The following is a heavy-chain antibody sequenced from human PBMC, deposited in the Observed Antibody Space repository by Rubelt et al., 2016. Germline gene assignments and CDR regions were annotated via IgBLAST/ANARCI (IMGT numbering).Heavy chain of an antibody. Sequence: QVQLVQSGSELKKPGASVKVSCKASGYTFTSYAMNWVRQAPGQGLEWMGWINTNTENPTYAQGVTGRFVSGLDTSISTSELQTSSLKAEDTAGYDWARVMAAAGSDGNYFDYWGQGTLVTV. V-gene: IGHV7-4-1*02. CDR1: GYTFTSYA. D-gene: IGHD6-13*01. CDR3: ARVMAAAGSDGNYFDY. CDR2: INTNTENP. J-gene: IGHJ4*02.